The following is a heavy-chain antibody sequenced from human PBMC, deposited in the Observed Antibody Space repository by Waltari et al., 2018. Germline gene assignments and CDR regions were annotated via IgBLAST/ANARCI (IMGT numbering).Heavy chain of an antibody. J-gene: IGHJ3*01. CDR2: IKKDGTKK. D-gene: IGHD5-18*01. CDR3: TRDWDTDMSLDV. V-gene: IGHV3-7*01. Sequence: EVQLVESGGGLVQPGGSLTLSCVASGITFSDSWMSWVRQAPGEGLEWVADIKKDGTKKFYADSVRGRFTISRDNGRNSLYLQMNSLRAEDTAIYYCTRDWDTDMSLDVWGQGTVVTVSS. CDR1: GITFSDSW.